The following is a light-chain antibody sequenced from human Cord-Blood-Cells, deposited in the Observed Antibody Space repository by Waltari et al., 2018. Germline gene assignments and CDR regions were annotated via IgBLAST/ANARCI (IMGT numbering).Light chain of an antibody. Sequence: EIVLTQSPATLSLSPGERATLSCRASQSVSSYLAWYQQKPGQAPRLLIYDASNRATGIAARCSGSGSGTDFTITISMLEPEVVAVYYCQQRSNWPLTFGGGTKVEIK. CDR3: QQRSNWPLT. V-gene: IGKV3-11*01. CDR1: QSVSSY. CDR2: DAS. J-gene: IGKJ4*01.